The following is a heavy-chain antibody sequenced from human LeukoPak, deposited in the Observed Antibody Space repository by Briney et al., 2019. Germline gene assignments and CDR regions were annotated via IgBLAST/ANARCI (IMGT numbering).Heavy chain of an antibody. CDR1: GFTFSSYG. J-gene: IGHJ6*02. D-gene: IGHD3-22*01. V-gene: IGHV3-30*18. CDR2: TSYDGTNK. CDR3: AKGYYDSTSNYYYYGMDV. Sequence: TGGSLRLSCAASGFTFSSYGMHWVRQAPGKGLEWVAVTSYDGTNKYYADSVKGRFTISRDNSKNTLYLQMNSLRAEDTAVYYCAKGYYDSTSNYYYYGMDVWGQGTAVTVSS.